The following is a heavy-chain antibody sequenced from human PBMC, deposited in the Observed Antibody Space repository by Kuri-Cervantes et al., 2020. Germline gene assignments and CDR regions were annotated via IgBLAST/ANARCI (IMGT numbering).Heavy chain of an antibody. Sequence: GESLKISCAASGFTFSSYSMNWVRQAPGKGLEWVSYISSSSSTIYYADSVKGRFTISRDNAKNSLYLQMNSLRDEDTAVYYCARAVYYDSSGYPHYGMDVWGQGTTVTVSS. CDR1: GFTFSSYS. D-gene: IGHD3-22*01. CDR3: ARAVYYDSSGYPHYGMDV. CDR2: ISSSSSTI. J-gene: IGHJ6*02. V-gene: IGHV3-48*02.